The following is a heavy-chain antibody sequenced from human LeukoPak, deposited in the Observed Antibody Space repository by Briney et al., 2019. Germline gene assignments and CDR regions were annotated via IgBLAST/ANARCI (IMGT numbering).Heavy chain of an antibody. CDR1: GGSISSGGYY. J-gene: IGHJ6*02. CDR3: ARAGEWLLYYYGMDV. D-gene: IGHD3-3*01. V-gene: IGHV4-31*03. CDR2: IYYSGST. Sequence: SETLSLTCTVSGGSISSGGYYWSWIRQHPGKGLEWIGYIYYSGSTYYNPSLKSRVTISVDTSKNQFSLKLSSVTAADTAVYYCARAGEWLLYYYGMDVWGQGTTVTVSS.